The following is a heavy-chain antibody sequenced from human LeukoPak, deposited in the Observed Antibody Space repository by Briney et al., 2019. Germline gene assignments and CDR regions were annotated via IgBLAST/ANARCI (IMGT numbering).Heavy chain of an antibody. J-gene: IGHJ4*02. CDR1: GGSFSGYY. CDR3: ARKVGAYRY. V-gene: IGHV4-34*01. Sequence: PSETLSLTCAVYGGSFSGYYWSWIRQPPGKGLEWIGEINHSGSTNYNPSLKSRVTISVDTSKNQFSLKLSSVTAADTAVYYCARKVGAYRYWGQGTLVTVSS. CDR2: INHSGST. D-gene: IGHD1-26*01.